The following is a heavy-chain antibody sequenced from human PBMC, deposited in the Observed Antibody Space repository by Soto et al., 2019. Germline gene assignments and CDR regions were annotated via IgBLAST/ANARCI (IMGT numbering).Heavy chain of an antibody. Sequence: GSLRLSCTASGXTFSSYSMNWVRQAPGRGVEGVSYISSSSSTIYYADSVKGRFTISRDNANNSLYLQMNSLRDEDTAVYYCARDMAAAGTGYYYYGMDVWGQGTTGTVSS. CDR3: ARDMAAAGTGYYYYGMDV. J-gene: IGHJ6*02. CDR2: ISSSSSTI. CDR1: GXTFSSYS. V-gene: IGHV3-48*02. D-gene: IGHD6-13*01.